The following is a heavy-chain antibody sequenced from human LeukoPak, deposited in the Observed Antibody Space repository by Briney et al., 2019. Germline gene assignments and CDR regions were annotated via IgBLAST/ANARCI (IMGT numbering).Heavy chain of an antibody. CDR3: AKGSSTWSDMDV. J-gene: IGHJ6*03. V-gene: IGHV3-30*02. CDR1: GFTFSSYG. CDR2: IRYDGSNK. Sequence: PGGSLRLSCAASGFTFSSYGLHWVRQAPGKGLEWVAFIRYDGSNKYYADSVKGRFTISRDNSKNTLYLQMNSLRAEDTAVYYCAKGSSTWSDMDVWGKGTTVTVSS. D-gene: IGHD6-13*01.